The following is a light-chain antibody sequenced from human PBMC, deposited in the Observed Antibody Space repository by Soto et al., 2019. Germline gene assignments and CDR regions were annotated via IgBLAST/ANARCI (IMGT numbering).Light chain of an antibody. V-gene: IGKV1-17*02. CDR2: AAS. CDR3: LQHNSYPLT. Sequence: DIQMTQSPSSLSASVGDRVTITCRASQGISHDLHWYQQKPGKAPKRLIYAASSLQSGVPSRFSGSGSGTEFTLTISNLQPEDFATYYCLQHNSYPLTFGGGTKVEIK. CDR1: QGISHD. J-gene: IGKJ4*01.